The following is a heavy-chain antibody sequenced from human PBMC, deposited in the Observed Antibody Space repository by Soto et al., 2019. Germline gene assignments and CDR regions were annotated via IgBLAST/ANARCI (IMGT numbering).Heavy chain of an antibody. J-gene: IGHJ4*02. V-gene: IGHV3-23*01. CDR2: IIGSGGSNT. Sequence: PGGSLRLSCVASGFTFGNYAMSWLRQAPGKGLEWVSTIIGSGGSNTYYADSVKGRFTISRDNSKNILYLQMNSLRAEDTAVYYCANVTLTVLCSIFAYWGQGTLVTVSS. CDR3: ANVTLTVLCSIFAY. D-gene: IGHD2-15*01. CDR1: GFTFGNYA.